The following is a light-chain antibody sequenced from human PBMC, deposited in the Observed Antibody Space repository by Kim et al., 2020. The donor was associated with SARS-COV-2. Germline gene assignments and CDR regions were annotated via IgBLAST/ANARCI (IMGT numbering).Light chain of an antibody. Sequence: ASVGDRVTITCRASQDISNYVAWYQQKPGKVPKVLIYSASALRSVVPSRFSGSGSGTDFTLTISSLQPEDVATYYCQNYDGAPWTFGQWTKVDIK. CDR2: SAS. V-gene: IGKV1-27*01. J-gene: IGKJ1*01. CDR1: QDISNY. CDR3: QNYDGAPWT.